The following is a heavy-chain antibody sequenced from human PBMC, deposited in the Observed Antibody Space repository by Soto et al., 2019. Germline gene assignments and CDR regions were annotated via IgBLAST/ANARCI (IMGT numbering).Heavy chain of an antibody. Sequence: VQLVQSGAEVKKPGASVKISCKASGYTFSSSYIHWVRQAPGQGLEWMGLINPSGFSTDYAQTFQGRVTVTRDTSTGTVYMERSSLRSEDTAVYYCASGGYTYGFSAMDVWGPGTTVAVSS. CDR2: INPSGFST. CDR1: GYTFSSSY. J-gene: IGHJ6*02. CDR3: ASGGYTYGFSAMDV. V-gene: IGHV1-46*01. D-gene: IGHD5-18*01.